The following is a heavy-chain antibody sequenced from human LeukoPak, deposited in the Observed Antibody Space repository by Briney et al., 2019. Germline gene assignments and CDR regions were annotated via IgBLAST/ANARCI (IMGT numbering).Heavy chain of an antibody. Sequence: GGSLRLSCADSGFTFSDYSMNWVRQAPGKGLEWVSSISSTSNYIYHADSLKGRFTTSRDNAKSSLYLQMNSLRAEDTALYYCARAYGKCNDVYFYAFDLWGQGTMVTVSS. CDR3: ARAYGKCNDVYFYAFDL. CDR2: ISSTSNYI. D-gene: IGHD1-20*01. V-gene: IGHV3-21*04. CDR1: GFTFSDYS. J-gene: IGHJ3*01.